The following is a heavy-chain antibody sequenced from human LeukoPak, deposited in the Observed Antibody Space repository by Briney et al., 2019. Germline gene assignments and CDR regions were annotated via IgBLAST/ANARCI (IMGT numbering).Heavy chain of an antibody. V-gene: IGHV3-74*01. Sequence: GGSLRLSCAASGFTFRSYWMHWVRKAPGKGLVWVSRINSDGSSTSYADSVKGRFTITRDNAKNTLYLQMNSLRAEDTAVYYCARDLRDYYGMDVWGQGTTVTVSS. CDR2: INSDGSST. CDR3: ARDLRDYYGMDV. J-gene: IGHJ6*02. CDR1: GFTFRSYW.